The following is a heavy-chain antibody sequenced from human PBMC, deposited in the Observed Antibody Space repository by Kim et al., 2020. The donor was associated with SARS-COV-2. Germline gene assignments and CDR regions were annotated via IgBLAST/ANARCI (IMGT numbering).Heavy chain of an antibody. D-gene: IGHD1-26*01. CDR3: AKDDWGFREWELLAGGNY. V-gene: IGHV3-23*01. Sequence: YYPDSVKGRFTISRDNSKNTLYLQMNSLGAEDTAVYYCAKDDWGFREWELLAGGNYWAQGTLVTVSS. J-gene: IGHJ4*02.